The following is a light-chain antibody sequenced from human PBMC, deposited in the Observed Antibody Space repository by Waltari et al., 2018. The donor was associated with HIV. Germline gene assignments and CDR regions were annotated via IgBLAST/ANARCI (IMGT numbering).Light chain of an antibody. Sequence: QSVLTPPPSVSAAPGPKAPIPSSGSNPHFGKTYLSWYPQFPGTAPKLLISENNKRSSGIPDRFSGSKSGTSATLGITGLQTGDGADYFCGTWDSSLSAVVFGGGTKLTVL. CDR3: GTWDSSLSAVV. CDR1: NPHFGKTY. CDR2: ENN. J-gene: IGLJ2*01. V-gene: IGLV1-51*02.